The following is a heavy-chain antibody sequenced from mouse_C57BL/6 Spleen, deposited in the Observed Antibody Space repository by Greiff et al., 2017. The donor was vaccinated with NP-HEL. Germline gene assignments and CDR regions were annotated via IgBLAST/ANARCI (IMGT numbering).Heavy chain of an antibody. Sequence: QLQQSGPELVKPGASVKISCKASGYTFTDYYMNWVKQSHGKSLEWIGDINPNNGGTSYNQKFKGKATLTVDKSSSTAYMELRSLTSEDSAVYYCARAGTGAMDYWGQGTSVTVSS. CDR3: ARAGTGAMDY. J-gene: IGHJ4*01. D-gene: IGHD4-1*01. V-gene: IGHV1-26*01. CDR1: GYTFTDYY. CDR2: INPNNGGT.